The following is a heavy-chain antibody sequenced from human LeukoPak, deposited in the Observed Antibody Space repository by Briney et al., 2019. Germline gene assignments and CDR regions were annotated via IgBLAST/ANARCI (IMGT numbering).Heavy chain of an antibody. J-gene: IGHJ4*02. CDR3: VRDAGYSSGWFNY. Sequence: PGGSLRLSCAASGFIFSSYWMSWVRQAPGKGLEWVANIKQDGSEKYYVDSVKGRFTISRDNAKNSLYLQMNSLRAEDTAVYYCVRDAGYSSGWFNYWGQGTLVTVSS. V-gene: IGHV3-7*01. CDR2: IKQDGSEK. CDR1: GFIFSSYW. D-gene: IGHD6-19*01.